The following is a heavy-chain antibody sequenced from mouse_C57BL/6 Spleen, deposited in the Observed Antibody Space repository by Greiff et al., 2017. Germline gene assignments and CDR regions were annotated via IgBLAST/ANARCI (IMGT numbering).Heavy chain of an antibody. CDR1: GYSFTSCSY. Sequence: VQLQQSGPGLVKPSQSLSLTCSVSGYSFTSCSYSNWIRQLPGNLLEWMGYISYDGCNNYNPSLKNRISITRDTSKNQCILKLNYVTAEDTATYDCARVDDYENWGQGTLVTVSA. CDR3: ARVDDYEN. V-gene: IGHV3-6*01. CDR2: ISYDGCN. D-gene: IGHD2-4*01. J-gene: IGHJ3*01.